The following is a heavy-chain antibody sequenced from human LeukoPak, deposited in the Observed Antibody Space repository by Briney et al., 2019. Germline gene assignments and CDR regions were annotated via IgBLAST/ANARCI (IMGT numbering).Heavy chain of an antibody. CDR3: AVKPGYTGSWGTFDS. J-gene: IGHJ4*02. D-gene: IGHD1-26*01. CDR2: IYPGDSDT. Sequence: SGESLKISCKASGYRFTNYWIGWVRQMAGKGLEWMGSIYPGDSDTRYSPSFQGQVTISADKSISTAYLQWSSLKASDTAMYYCAVKPGYTGSWGTFDSWAREPWSPSPQ. V-gene: IGHV5-51*01. CDR1: GYRFTNYW.